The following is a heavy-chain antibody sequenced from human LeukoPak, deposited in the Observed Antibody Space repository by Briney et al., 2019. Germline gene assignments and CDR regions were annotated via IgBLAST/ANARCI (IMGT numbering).Heavy chain of an antibody. CDR1: GYTLTELS. CDR3: ATVSIIAVAGTPFDY. D-gene: IGHD6-19*01. J-gene: IGHJ4*02. Sequence: VASVKVSCKVSGYTLTELSMRWVRQAPGKGLEWMGGFDPEDGETIYAQKFQGRVTMTEDTSTDTAYMELSSLRSEDTAVYYCATVSIIAVAGTPFDYWGQGTLVTVSS. CDR2: FDPEDGET. V-gene: IGHV1-24*01.